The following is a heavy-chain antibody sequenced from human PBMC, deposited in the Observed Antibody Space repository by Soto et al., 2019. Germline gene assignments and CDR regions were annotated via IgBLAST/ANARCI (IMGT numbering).Heavy chain of an antibody. V-gene: IGHV2-5*02. J-gene: IGHJ4*01. CDR1: GFSLTTRPVG. CDR3: XXXXXSGDWNGGYFD. D-gene: IGHD2-21*02. CDR2: AYWDDDN. Sequence: QITLKESGPTLVKPTQTLTLTCSFSGFSLTTRPVGVGWIRQSPGKALEWLAFAYWDDDNRYSPSLKNRLTVTKDTSKNQVVLTMTNMXPVDXXXXXXXXXXXSGDWNGGYFD.